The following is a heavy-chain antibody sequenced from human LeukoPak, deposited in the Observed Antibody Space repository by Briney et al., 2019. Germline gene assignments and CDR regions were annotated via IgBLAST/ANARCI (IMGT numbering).Heavy chain of an antibody. V-gene: IGHV4-34*01. D-gene: IGHD3-10*01. CDR1: GGSFSGYY. J-gene: IGHJ4*02. Sequence: SETLSLTCAVYGGSFSGYYWSWIRQPPGKGLEWIGEINHSGSTNYNPSLKSRVTISVDTSKNQFSLKLSSVTAADTAVYYCARNPITMVRGAIYFDYWGQGTLVTVSS. CDR2: INHSGST. CDR3: ARNPITMVRGAIYFDY.